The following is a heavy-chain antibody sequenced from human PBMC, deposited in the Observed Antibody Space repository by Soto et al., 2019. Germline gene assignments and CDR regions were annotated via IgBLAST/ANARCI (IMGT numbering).Heavy chain of an antibody. CDR1: GFTFSSYS. CDR3: ARDNGARGYSGYEDFDY. J-gene: IGHJ4*02. D-gene: IGHD5-12*01. V-gene: IGHV3-21*01. CDR2: ISSSSSYI. Sequence: PGGSLRLSCAASGFTFSSYSMNWARQAPGKGLEWVSSISSSSSYIYYADSVKGRFTISRDNAKNSLYLQMNSLRAEDTAVYYCARDNGARGYSGYEDFDYWGQGTLVTVSS.